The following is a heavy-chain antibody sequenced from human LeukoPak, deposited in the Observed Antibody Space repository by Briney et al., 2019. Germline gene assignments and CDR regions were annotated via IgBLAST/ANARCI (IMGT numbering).Heavy chain of an antibody. Sequence: PSETLSLTCAVYGGSFSGYYWSWIRQPPGKGLEWIGEINHSGSTNYNPSLKSRVTISVDTSKNQFSLKLSSVTAADTAVYYCARSIAVAGKRGLDYWGQGTLVTVSS. D-gene: IGHD6-19*01. CDR1: GGSFSGYY. CDR3: ARSIAVAGKRGLDY. J-gene: IGHJ4*02. V-gene: IGHV4-34*01. CDR2: INHSGST.